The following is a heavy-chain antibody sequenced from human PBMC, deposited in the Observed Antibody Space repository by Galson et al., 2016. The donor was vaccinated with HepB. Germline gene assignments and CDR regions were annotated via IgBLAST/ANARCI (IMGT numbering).Heavy chain of an antibody. J-gene: IGHJ3*02. Sequence: SLRLSCAASGFTFSSYAMHWVRQAPGKGLEWVAVISYDGSNKYYADSVKGRFTISGDNSKNTLYLQMNSLRAEDTAVYYCARDHGVGAKAAFDIWGQGTMVTVSS. D-gene: IGHD1-26*01. CDR3: ARDHGVGAKAAFDI. CDR1: GFTFSSYA. CDR2: ISYDGSNK. V-gene: IGHV3-30-3*01.